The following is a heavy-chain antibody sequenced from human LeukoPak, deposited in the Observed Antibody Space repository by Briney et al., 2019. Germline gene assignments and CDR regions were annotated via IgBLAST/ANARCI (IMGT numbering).Heavy chain of an antibody. CDR3: ARDMRYYYDSSGSTAGWFDP. D-gene: IGHD3-22*01. J-gene: IGHJ5*02. CDR2: ISGSSSTI. CDR1: GFTFSSYS. Sequence: GGSLRLSCAAPGFTFSSYSMNWVRQAPGKGLEWVSYISGSSSTIYYADSVKGRFTISRDNAKNSLYLQMNSLRAEDTAVYYCARDMRYYYDSSGSTAGWFDPWGQGTLVTVSS. V-gene: IGHV3-48*01.